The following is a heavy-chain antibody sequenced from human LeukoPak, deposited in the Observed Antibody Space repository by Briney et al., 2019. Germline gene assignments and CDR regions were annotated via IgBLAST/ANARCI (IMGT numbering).Heavy chain of an antibody. CDR2: ILWDGSTA. V-gene: IGHV3-43D*04. CDR3: AIDRGIRRLEIYYYYMEV. Sequence: GGSLRLSCDASGFSFGDYGMHWVRQAPGKGLEWVSRILWDGSTADYADSVRGRFTMSKDISKNSLFLDMTGLRVEDTALYFCAIDRGIRRLEIYYYYMEVWGKGTRVTVSS. CDR1: GFSFGDYG. J-gene: IGHJ6*03.